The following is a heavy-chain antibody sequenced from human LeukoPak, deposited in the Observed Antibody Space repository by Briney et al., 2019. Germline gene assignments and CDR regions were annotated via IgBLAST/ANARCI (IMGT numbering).Heavy chain of an antibody. CDR3: ARDDAGGPYYYYYYMDV. CDR2: IYHSGST. D-gene: IGHD3-16*01. J-gene: IGHJ6*03. Sequence: SETLSLTCTVSGYSISSGYYWGWIRQPPGKGLEWIGSIYHSGSTYYNPSLKSRVTTSVDTSKNQFSLKLSSVTAADTAVYYCARDDAGGPYYYYYYMDVWGKGTTVTVSS. CDR1: GYSISSGYY. V-gene: IGHV4-38-2*02.